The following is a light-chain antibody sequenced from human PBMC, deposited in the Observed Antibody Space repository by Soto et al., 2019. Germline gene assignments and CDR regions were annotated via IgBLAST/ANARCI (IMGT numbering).Light chain of an antibody. Sequence: EVVLTQSPATLSLSPGERATLSCRASQTLANYLAWYQQRPGQAPRLLIYDASNRATGIPARFSGSGSGTDFTLTISSLEHEDSAVYYCQQRSDSYTFGQGTTLEIK. CDR1: QTLANY. CDR2: DAS. V-gene: IGKV3-11*01. J-gene: IGKJ2*01. CDR3: QQRSDSYT.